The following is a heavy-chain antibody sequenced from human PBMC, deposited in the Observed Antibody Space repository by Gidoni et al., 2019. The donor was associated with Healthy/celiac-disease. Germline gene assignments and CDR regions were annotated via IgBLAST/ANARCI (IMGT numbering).Heavy chain of an antibody. D-gene: IGHD5-12*01. CDR3: ARDLLHNRATKLFGY. J-gene: IGHJ4*02. Sequence: QVQLVQSGAEVKKPGASVKVSCKASGYTFTGYYMHWVRQAPGQGLEWMGWINPNSGGTNYAQKFQDRVTMTRDTSISTAYMELSRLRSDDTAVYYCARDLLHNRATKLFGYWGQGTLVTVSS. CDR1: GYTFTGYY. CDR2: INPNSGGT. V-gene: IGHV1-2*02.